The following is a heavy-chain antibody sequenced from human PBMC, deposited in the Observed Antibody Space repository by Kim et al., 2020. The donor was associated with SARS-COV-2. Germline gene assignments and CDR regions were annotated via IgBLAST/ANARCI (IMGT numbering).Heavy chain of an antibody. V-gene: IGHV4-30-2*04. D-gene: IGHD4-17*01. CDR3: ARVDTVTTYWYFDL. J-gene: IGHJ2*01. Sequence: TPSLKSRLTISLDTSKNQFSLNLSSVTAADTAVYYCARVDTVTTYWYFDLWGRGTLVTVSS.